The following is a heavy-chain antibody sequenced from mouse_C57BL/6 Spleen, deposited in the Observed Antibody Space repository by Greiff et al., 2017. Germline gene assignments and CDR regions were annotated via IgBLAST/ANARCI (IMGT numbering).Heavy chain of an antibody. Sequence: QVQLQQSGAELVRPGTSVKLSCKASGYTFTSYWMHWVKQRPGQGLEWIGVIDPSDSYTNYNQKFKGKATLTVDTSSSTAYMQLSSLTSEDSAVYYCARGAYFDYWGQGTTLTVSS. V-gene: IGHV1-59*01. J-gene: IGHJ2*01. CDR3: ARGAYFDY. CDR1: GYTFTSYW. CDR2: IDPSDSYT.